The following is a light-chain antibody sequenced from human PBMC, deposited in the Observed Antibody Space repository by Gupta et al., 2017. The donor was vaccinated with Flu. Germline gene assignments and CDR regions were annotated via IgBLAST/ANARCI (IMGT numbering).Light chain of an antibody. J-gene: IGKJ3*01. Sequence: AIQLAQPPSSLSASVGDRVTITCRTSQGISNAVAWYQQRPGKAPKLLIYDASRLHSGVSSRFSGSGSGTDFTLTITSLQPEDCATYYCKQFNTFGPGTRVDI. CDR1: QGISNA. CDR3: KQFNT. CDR2: DAS. V-gene: IGKV1-13*02.